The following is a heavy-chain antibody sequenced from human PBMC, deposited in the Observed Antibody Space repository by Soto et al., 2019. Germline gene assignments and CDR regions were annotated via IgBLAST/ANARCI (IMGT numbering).Heavy chain of an antibody. CDR2: IMPVFPTP. D-gene: IGHD3-3*02. CDR3: AGDKDRQQLGGNYYYSMDV. CDR1: GGTFRTSA. V-gene: IGHV1-69*12. J-gene: IGHJ6*02. Sequence: QVQLVQSGAEVKKPGSSVRVSCKTSGGTFRTSAISWVRQAPGQGLEWMGGIMPVFPTPDYAQKFQGRVTITADESTSTADMELSSLRSEDTAVYYCAGDKDRQQLGGNYYYSMDVWCQGTTVTVSS.